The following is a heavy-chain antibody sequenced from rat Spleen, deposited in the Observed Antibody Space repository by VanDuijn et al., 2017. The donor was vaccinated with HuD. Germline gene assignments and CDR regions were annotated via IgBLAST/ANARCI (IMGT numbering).Heavy chain of an antibody. CDR2: IWGDGST. CDR3: TRSDYYDGTYYYDFDY. J-gene: IGHJ2*01. Sequence: QVQLKESGPGLVQPSQTLSLTCTVSGFSLTSNSVHWVRQPPGKGLEWMGGIWGDGSTDYNSALKSRLSISRDTSKSQVFLKMNSLQTDDTAIYFCTRSDYYDGTYYYDFDYWGQGVMVTVSS. D-gene: IGHD1-12*02. V-gene: IGHV2-1*01. CDR1: GFSLTSNS.